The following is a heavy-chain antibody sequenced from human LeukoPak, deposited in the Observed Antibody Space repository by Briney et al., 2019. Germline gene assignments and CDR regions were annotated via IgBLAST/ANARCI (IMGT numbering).Heavy chain of an antibody. V-gene: IGHV4-59*08. CDR2: VFYNGST. Sequence: SETLSLTCTVAGGSISNYFWSWIRQPPGKGLEWVGHVFYNGSTNYNPSLKSRVTISRDTSSIRFSLRLSSVTAADTAVYYCARHQRLAGTAMVYWGQGTLVTVSS. J-gene: IGHJ4*02. CDR3: ARHQRLAGTAMVY. CDR1: GGSISNYF. D-gene: IGHD5-18*01.